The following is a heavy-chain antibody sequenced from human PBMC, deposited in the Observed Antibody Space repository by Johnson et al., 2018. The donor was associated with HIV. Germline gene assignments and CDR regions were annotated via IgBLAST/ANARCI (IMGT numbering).Heavy chain of an antibody. CDR3: ARLFGELFLGAFDI. D-gene: IGHD3-10*01. V-gene: IGHV3-74*01. J-gene: IGHJ3*02. CDR1: GFIFRNYW. CDR2: INSDGSST. Sequence: VQLVESGGGLVQPGGSLRLSCAASGFIFRNYWMHWVRQTPGKGLVWVARINSDGSSTSYADSVKGRFTISRDNAKNTLYLQMNSLRAEDTAVYYCARLFGELFLGAFDIWGQGTMVTVSS.